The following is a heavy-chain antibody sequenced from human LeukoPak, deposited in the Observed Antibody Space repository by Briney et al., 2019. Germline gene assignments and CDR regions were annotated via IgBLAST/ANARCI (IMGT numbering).Heavy chain of an antibody. D-gene: IGHD3-22*01. CDR2: INPNSGGT. J-gene: IGHJ3*02. CDR1: GYTFTGYY. V-gene: IGHV1-2*02. Sequence: ASVKVSCKASGYTFTGYYMHWVRQAPGQGLEWMGWINPNSGGTNYAQKLQGRVTMTRDTSISTAYMELSRLRSDDTAVYYCARSTNPYYYDSSGYYPFGAFDIWGQGTMVTVSS. CDR3: ARSTNPYYYDSSGYYPFGAFDI.